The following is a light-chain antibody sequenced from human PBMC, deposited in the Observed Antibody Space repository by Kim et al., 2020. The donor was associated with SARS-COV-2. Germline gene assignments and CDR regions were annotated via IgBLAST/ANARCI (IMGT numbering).Light chain of an antibody. J-gene: IGLJ3*02. CDR2: DVN. Sequence: GQSTTLSCTGTSSDVGGYNFVSWYQQHPGKAPTFMIYDVNKRPSGVSNRFSGSKSGNTASLTISGLQAEDEADYYCSSYTSSSTWVFGGGTQLTVL. CDR3: SSYTSSSTWV. V-gene: IGLV2-14*04. CDR1: SSDVGGYNF.